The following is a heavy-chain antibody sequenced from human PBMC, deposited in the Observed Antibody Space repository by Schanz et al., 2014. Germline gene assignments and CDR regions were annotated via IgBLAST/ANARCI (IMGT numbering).Heavy chain of an antibody. Sequence: QVQLQQWGAGLVKPSATLSLTCGVYGGSFSGNYWSWIRQPPGKGLEWIGSINHSGSTYYNPSPKSRVTISVDPPKSQFSLKLSSVTAADTAVYYCARGEWSTSQFDYWGHGTLVTVSS. CDR3: ARGEWSTSQFDY. CDR1: GGSFSGNY. V-gene: IGHV4-34*01. D-gene: IGHD2-2*01. J-gene: IGHJ4*01. CDR2: INHSGST.